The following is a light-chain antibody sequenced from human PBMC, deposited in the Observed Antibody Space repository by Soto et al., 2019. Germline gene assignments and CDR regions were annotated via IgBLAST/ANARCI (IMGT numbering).Light chain of an antibody. CDR1: QGISNY. V-gene: IGKV1-27*01. Sequence: DIQMTQSPSSLSASVGDRVTITCRASQGISNYLAWYQQKPGKVPKLLIYAASTLQSGVPSRFSGSGSGTDFTLTISSLQPADVATSYCQKYNSALWTFGQGTKVEIK. J-gene: IGKJ1*01. CDR3: QKYNSALWT. CDR2: AAS.